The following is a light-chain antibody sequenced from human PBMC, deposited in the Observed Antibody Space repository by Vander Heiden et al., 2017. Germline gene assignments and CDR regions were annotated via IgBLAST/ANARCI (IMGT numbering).Light chain of an antibody. CDR1: SLRSYY. J-gene: IGLJ1*01. V-gene: IGLV3-19*01. CDR3: NSRDSSGNHLEV. Sequence: RITCQGDSLRSYYASWYQQKPGQAPVLVIYGKNNRPSGIPDRFSGSSSGNTASLTITGAQAEDEADDYCNSRDSSGNHLEVFGTGTKVTVL. CDR2: GKN.